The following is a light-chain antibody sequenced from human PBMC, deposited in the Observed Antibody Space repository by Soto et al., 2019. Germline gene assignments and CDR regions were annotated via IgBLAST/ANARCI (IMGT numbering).Light chain of an antibody. CDR1: QSISRN. CDR2: GAS. CDR3: QQYNTWPQT. Sequence: EIVMTQSPATLSVSPGDRATHSCRASQSISRNLAWYKQRPGQAPRLLIYGASTRATGIPATFSGSGSGTEFTLTISSPQSEDFAVYYCQQYNTWPQTFGQGTKVDIK. V-gene: IGKV3-15*01. J-gene: IGKJ1*01.